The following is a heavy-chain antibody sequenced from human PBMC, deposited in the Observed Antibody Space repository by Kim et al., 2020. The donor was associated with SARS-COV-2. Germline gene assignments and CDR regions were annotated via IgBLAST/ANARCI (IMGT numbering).Heavy chain of an antibody. CDR3: ARDEGGSYLRSNWFDP. V-gene: IGHV4-4*07. J-gene: IGHJ5*02. CDR2: IYTSGST. D-gene: IGHD1-26*01. CDR1: GGSISSYY. Sequence: SETLSLTCTVSGGSISSYYWSWIRQPAGKGLEWIGRIYTSGSTNYNPSLKSRVTMSVDTSKNQFSLKLSSVTAADTAVYYCARDEGGSYLRSNWFDPWGQGTLVTVSS.